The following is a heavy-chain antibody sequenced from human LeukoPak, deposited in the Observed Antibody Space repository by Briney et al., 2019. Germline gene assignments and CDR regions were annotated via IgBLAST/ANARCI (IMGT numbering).Heavy chain of an antibody. CDR2: IYHTGRT. CDR3: ASSAGYDSAVDFHY. CDR1: GGSISSYY. J-gene: IGHJ1*01. Sequence: SETLSLTCTVSGGSISSYYWSWIRQPPGKGLEWIGYIYHTGRTNYNPSLKSRVTTSIDTSKNQFSLKLSSVTAADTAVYYCASSAGYDSAVDFHYWGQGTLVTVSS. V-gene: IGHV4-59*01. D-gene: IGHD5-12*01.